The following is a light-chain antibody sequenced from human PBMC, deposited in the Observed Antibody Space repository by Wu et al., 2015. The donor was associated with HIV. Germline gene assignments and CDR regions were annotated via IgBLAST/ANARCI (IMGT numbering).Light chain of an antibody. CDR2: GAS. CDR3: QQYITPVT. Sequence: EIVLTQSPGTLSLSPGERATLSCRASQSVSSRYLAWYQQKPGQAPRPLIYGASNRATGIPDRFSGSGSGTEFTLTISRLEPEDFAVYYCQQYITPVTFGPGTKVDIK. CDR1: QSVSSRY. V-gene: IGKV3-20*01. J-gene: IGKJ3*01.